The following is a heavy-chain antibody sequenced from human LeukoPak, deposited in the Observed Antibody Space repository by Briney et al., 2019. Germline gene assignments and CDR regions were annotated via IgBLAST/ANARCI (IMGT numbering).Heavy chain of an antibody. CDR3: ARLGYSYGSRVAAFDI. Sequence: SVKVSCKASGGTFSSYAISWLRQAPGQGLEWMGGIIPIFGTANYAQKFQGRVTITADESTSTAYMELSSLRSEDTAVYYCARLGYSYGSRVAAFDIWGQGTMVTVSS. D-gene: IGHD5-18*01. V-gene: IGHV1-69*01. J-gene: IGHJ3*02. CDR2: IIPIFGTA. CDR1: GGTFSSYA.